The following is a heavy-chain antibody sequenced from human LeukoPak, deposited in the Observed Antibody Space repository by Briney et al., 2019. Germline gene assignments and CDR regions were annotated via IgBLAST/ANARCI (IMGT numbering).Heavy chain of an antibody. Sequence: SGGSLTLSCEASGFTFRTHWMSWVRQTPGKGLEWVASINPDGSQKYYLNSVKGRFTISRDNTKNSLYLQMYSLGAEDTAVYYCAKQLGTATTYDHWGQGSLVTVSS. J-gene: IGHJ4*02. CDR2: INPDGSQK. V-gene: IGHV3-7*01. D-gene: IGHD5-24*01. CDR3: AKQLGTATTYDH. CDR1: GFTFRTHW.